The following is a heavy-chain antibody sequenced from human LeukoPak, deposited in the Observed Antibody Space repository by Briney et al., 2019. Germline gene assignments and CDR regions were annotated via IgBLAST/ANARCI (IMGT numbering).Heavy chain of an antibody. CDR2: INHSGST. V-gene: IGHV4-34*01. J-gene: IGHJ4*02. CDR3: ARHSPYSSSWYWGFAFDY. Sequence: SETLSLTCAVYGGSFSGYYWSWIRQPPGKGLEWIGEINHSGSTNYNPSLKSRVTISVDTSKNQFSLKLSSVTAADTAVHYCARHSPYSSSWYWGFAFDYWGQGTLVTVSS. D-gene: IGHD6-13*01. CDR1: GGSFSGYY.